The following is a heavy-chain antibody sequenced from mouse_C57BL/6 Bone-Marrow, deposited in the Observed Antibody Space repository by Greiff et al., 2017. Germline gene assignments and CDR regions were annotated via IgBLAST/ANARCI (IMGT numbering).Heavy chain of an antibody. CDR3: SSCDGNYFDF. V-gene: IGHV14-4*01. Sequence: VQLQQSGAELVRPGASVKLSCTASGFNIKDDYIHWVKQRPEQGLEWIGWIDPEIGDTEYASKFQGKATITSDTSSNTDYLQLSSLTSEDTAVYYCSSCDGNYFDFWGQGTPRTVAS. D-gene: IGHD2-3*01. J-gene: IGHJ2*01. CDR2: IDPEIGDT. CDR1: GFNIKDDY.